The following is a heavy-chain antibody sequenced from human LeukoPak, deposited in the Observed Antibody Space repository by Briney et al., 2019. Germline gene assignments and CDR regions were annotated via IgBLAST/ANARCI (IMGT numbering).Heavy chain of an antibody. CDR3: AGDYDFWSSYGMDV. CDR1: GGSISSYY. D-gene: IGHD3-3*01. Sequence: SETLSLTCTVSGGSISSYYWSWIQQPPGKGLEWIGYIYYSGSTNYNPSLKSRVTISVDRSKNQFSLKLSSVTAADTAVYYCAGDYDFWSSYGMDVWGQGTTVTVSS. J-gene: IGHJ6*02. CDR2: IYYSGST. V-gene: IGHV4-59*01.